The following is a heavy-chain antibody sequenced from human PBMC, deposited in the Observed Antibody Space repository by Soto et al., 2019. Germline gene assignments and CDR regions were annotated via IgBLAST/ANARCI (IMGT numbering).Heavy chain of an antibody. D-gene: IGHD3-3*01. CDR2: INHSGST. V-gene: IGHV4-34*01. CDR1: GGSFSGYY. CDR3: ARDLSSGDFWSGRRLYYYYGMDV. Sequence: PSETLSLTCAVYGGSFSGYYWSWIRQPPGKGLEWIGEINHSGSTNYNPSLKSRVTISVDTSKNQFSLKLSSVTAADTAVYYCARDLSSGDFWSGRRLYYYYGMDVWGQGTTVTVSS. J-gene: IGHJ6*02.